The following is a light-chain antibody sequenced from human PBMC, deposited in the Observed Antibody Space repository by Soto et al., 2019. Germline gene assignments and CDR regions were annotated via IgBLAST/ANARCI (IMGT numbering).Light chain of an antibody. V-gene: IGKV3-15*01. Sequence: EIAMTQSPATLSVSPGERATLSCRASQSVGSNLVWYQQKPGQAPRLLIYGASTRATVFPARFSGSGSGTEFTLTISSLQSEDSAVYYCQQYSNWPRTFGQGTKLEIK. CDR3: QQYSNWPRT. CDR2: GAS. J-gene: IGKJ2*01. CDR1: QSVGSN.